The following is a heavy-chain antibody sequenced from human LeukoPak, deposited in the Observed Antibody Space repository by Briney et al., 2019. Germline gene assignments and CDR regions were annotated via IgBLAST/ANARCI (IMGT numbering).Heavy chain of an antibody. CDR2: IYYSGST. CDR3: ARYYGSGSIYYYYYYMDV. V-gene: IGHV4-39*07. CDR1: GGSISSSSYY. D-gene: IGHD3-10*01. J-gene: IGHJ6*03. Sequence: SETLSLTCTVSGGSISSSSYYWGWIRQPPGKGLECIGSIYYSGSTYYNPSLKSRVTISVDTSKNQFSLKLSSVTAADTAVYYCARYYGSGSIYYYYYYMDVWGKGTTVTVSS.